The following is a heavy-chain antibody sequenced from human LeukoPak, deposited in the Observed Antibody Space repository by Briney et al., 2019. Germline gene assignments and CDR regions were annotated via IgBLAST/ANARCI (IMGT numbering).Heavy chain of an antibody. CDR1: GFSSDAYA. D-gene: IGHD3-3*01. J-gene: IGHJ4*02. Sequence: GGSLRLSCTGSGFSSDAYAMSWVRQAPGKGLEWVGFIRSKTYGGTTEYAASVQGRFTISRDDSKSIAYLQMNSLKTEDTAVYYCGRFLEWSIDSWGQGILVTVSS. CDR3: GRFLEWSIDS. V-gene: IGHV3-49*04. CDR2: IRSKTYGGTT.